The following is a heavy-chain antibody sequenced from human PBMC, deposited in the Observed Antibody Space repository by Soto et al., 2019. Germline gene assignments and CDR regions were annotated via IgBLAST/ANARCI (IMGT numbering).Heavy chain of an antibody. CDR3: AKDVKTTVVRAYDY. CDR1: GFTFSSYA. Sequence: EVQLLESGGGLVQPGGSLRLSCAASGFTFSSYAMTWVRQAPGKGPEWVSVISATGGSTYYADSVKGRFTISRDNSKNTLHLQMNSLRDEDTGVYYCAKDVKTTVVRAYDYWGQGTLVTVSS. V-gene: IGHV3-23*01. D-gene: IGHD4-17*01. CDR2: ISATGGST. J-gene: IGHJ4*02.